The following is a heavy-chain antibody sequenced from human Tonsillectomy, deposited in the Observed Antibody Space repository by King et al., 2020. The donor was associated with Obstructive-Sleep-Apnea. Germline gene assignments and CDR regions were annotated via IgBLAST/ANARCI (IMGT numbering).Heavy chain of an antibody. CDR1: GGSFSDYY. Sequence: VQLQQWGAGLLKPSETLSLTCAVFGGSFSDYYWSWIRQPPGKGLEWIGEINHSGSTNCNPSLKSRVTISIDTSKNQFSLKLNSVTAAETAVYYCARGSGAAAVNWFDPWGQGTLVTVSS. CDR3: ARGSGAAAVNWFDP. D-gene: IGHD6-13*01. J-gene: IGHJ5*02. CDR2: INHSGST. V-gene: IGHV4-34*01.